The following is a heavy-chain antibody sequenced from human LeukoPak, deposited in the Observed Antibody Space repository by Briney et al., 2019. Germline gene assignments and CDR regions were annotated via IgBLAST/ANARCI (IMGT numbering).Heavy chain of an antibody. D-gene: IGHD3-10*01. CDR2: LYTSGRT. J-gene: IGHJ4*02. Sequence: SETLSLTCTVSGGSISSGSYYWTWIRQPAGKGLEWIGRLYTSGRTDYNPSLKSRVTISVDTSKNQFSLKLSSVTAADTAVYYCAGNYYGSGSYYSEDRYWGQGTLVTGSS. V-gene: IGHV4-61*02. CDR1: GGSISSGSYY. CDR3: AGNYYGSGSYYSEDRY.